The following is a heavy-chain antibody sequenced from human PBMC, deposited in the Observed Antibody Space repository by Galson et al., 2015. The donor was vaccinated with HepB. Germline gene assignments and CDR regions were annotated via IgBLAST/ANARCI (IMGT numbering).Heavy chain of an antibody. Sequence: CLRLSCAASGFTFSSYDRTWVRRAPGKGLEGVSFISSSGDNTYYAESVKGRLTISRDNPTNTLQLQMNSLRAEDTAIYYCAKRSNNLNDRSLDYWGQGTLVTVSS. V-gene: IGHV3-23*01. CDR1: GFTFSSYD. CDR3: AKRSNNLNDRSLDY. D-gene: IGHD1-20*01. CDR2: ISSSGDNT. J-gene: IGHJ4*02.